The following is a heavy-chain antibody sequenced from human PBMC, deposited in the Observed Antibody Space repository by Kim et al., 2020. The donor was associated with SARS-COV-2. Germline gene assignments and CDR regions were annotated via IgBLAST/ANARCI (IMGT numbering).Heavy chain of an antibody. J-gene: IGHJ4*02. CDR1: GGSVSSGSYY. CDR2: IYYSGST. CDR3: ARGINWNTAMVGVSDY. V-gene: IGHV4-61*01. Sequence: SETLSLTCTVSGGSVSSGSYYWSWIRQPPGKGLEWIGYIYYSGSTNYNPSLKSRVTISVDTSKNQFSLKLSSVTAADTAVYYCARGINWNTAMVGVSDYWGQGTLVTVSS. D-gene: IGHD5-18*01.